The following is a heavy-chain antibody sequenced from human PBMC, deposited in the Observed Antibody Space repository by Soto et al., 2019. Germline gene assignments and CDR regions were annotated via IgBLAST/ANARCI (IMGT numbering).Heavy chain of an antibody. CDR2: IWYDGSNK. V-gene: IGHV3-33*01. J-gene: IGHJ3*02. CDR3: ARLNGATNAFDI. D-gene: IGHD1-26*01. CDR1: GFTFSSYG. Sequence: PGGSLRLSCAASGFTFSSYGMHWVRQAPGKGLEWVAVIWYDGSNKYYADSVKGRFTISRDNSKNTLYLQMNSLRAEDTAVYYCARLNGATNAFDIWGQGTMVTVSS.